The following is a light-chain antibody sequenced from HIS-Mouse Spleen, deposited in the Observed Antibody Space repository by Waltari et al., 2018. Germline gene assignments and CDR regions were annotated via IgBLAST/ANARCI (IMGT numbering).Light chain of an antibody. J-gene: IGLJ3*02. V-gene: IGLV2-23*01. CDR3: CSYAGSSTCV. CDR1: SSDVGSYNL. Sequence: QSALTQPASVSGSPGQSITISCTGTSSDVGSYNLVSWYQQHPGKAPKLMIYEASKRHAGVSNRFSGSKSGNTASLTLSGLQAEDEADYYCCSYAGSSTCVFGGGTKLTVL. CDR2: EAS.